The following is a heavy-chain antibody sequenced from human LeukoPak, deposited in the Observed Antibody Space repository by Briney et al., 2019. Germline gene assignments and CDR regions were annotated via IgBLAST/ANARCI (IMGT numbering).Heavy chain of an antibody. CDR2: ISGSGGST. Sequence: PGGSLRLSCAASGFTFSSYAMSWVRQAPGKWLEWVSAISGSGGSTYYADSVKGRFTISRDNAKNSLYLQMNSLRAEDTAVYYCARKISSTRLGYYYMDVWGKGTTVTVSS. J-gene: IGHJ6*03. CDR3: ARKISSTRLGYYYMDV. V-gene: IGHV3-23*01. CDR1: GFTFSSYA. D-gene: IGHD2-2*01.